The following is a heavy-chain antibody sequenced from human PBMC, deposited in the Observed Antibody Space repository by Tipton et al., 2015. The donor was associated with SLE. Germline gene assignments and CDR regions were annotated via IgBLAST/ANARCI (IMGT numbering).Heavy chain of an antibody. CDR3: ARELYYDILTGYSSYGMDV. CDR2: ISSSSSYT. D-gene: IGHD3-9*01. J-gene: IGHJ6*02. V-gene: IGHV3-11*06. CDR1: GFTFSDYY. Sequence: SLRLSCAASGFTFSDYYMSWIRQAPGKGLEWVSYISSSSSYTSYADSVKGRFTISRDNAKNTLYLQMNSLRAEDTAVYFCARELYYDILTGYSSYGMDVWGQGTPVSVSS.